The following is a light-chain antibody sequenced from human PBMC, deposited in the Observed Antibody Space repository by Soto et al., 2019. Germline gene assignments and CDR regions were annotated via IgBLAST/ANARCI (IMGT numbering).Light chain of an antibody. J-gene: IGKJ2*01. V-gene: IGKV1-5*01. Sequence: DIQMTQSPSTLSASLGDRVTITCRASQNINRWLAWYQQKPGKAPKVLIYDASSLESGVPSRFSGSGTGTDFSLTIISLQPDDVATYYCQQYNSPATFGQGTKLEIK. CDR2: DAS. CDR1: QNINRW. CDR3: QQYNSPAT.